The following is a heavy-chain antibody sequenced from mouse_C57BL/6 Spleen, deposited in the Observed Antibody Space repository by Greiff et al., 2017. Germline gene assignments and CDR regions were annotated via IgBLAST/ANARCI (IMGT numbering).Heavy chain of an antibody. Sequence: VQLQQSGAELVRPGTSVKLSCKASGYTFTSYWMHWVKQRPGQGLEWIGVIDPSDSYTNYNQKFKGKATLTVDTSSSTAYMQLSSLTSEDSAVYYCARSDGYYVLYYAMDYWGQGTSVTVSS. D-gene: IGHD2-3*01. CDR2: IDPSDSYT. CDR3: ARSDGYYVLYYAMDY. V-gene: IGHV1-59*01. CDR1: GYTFTSYW. J-gene: IGHJ4*01.